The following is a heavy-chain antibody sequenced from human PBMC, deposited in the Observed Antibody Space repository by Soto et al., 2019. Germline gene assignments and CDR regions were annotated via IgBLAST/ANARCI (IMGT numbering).Heavy chain of an antibody. CDR2: ISGSGGST. CDR1: GFTFSSYA. CDR3: ARIGSWALNFDY. V-gene: IGHV3-23*01. J-gene: IGHJ4*02. D-gene: IGHD6-13*01. Sequence: PGGSLRLSCAASGFTFSSYAMSWVRQAPGKGLEWVSAISGSGGSTYYADSVKGRFTISRDNSKNTLYLQMNSLRAEDTAVYYCARIGSWALNFDYWGQGTLVTVSS.